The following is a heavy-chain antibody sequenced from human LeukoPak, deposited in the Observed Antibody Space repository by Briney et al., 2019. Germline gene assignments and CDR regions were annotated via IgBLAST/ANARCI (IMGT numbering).Heavy chain of an antibody. Sequence: GGSLRLSCAASGFTFDDYAMHWVRQAPGKGLEWVSGISWNSGSIGYADSVKGRFTISRDNAKNSLYLQMNSLRAEDTALYYCAKDIGGSYFAVAFDIWGQGTMVTVSS. J-gene: IGHJ3*02. CDR1: GFTFDDYA. CDR2: ISWNSGSI. CDR3: AKDIGGSYFAVAFDI. D-gene: IGHD1-26*01. V-gene: IGHV3-9*01.